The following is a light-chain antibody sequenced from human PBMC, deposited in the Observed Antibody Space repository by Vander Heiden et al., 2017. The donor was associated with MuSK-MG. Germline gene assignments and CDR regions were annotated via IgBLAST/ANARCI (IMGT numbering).Light chain of an antibody. CDR1: QSVSSSY. Sequence: VLSQSPGTLSLSPGERATLSCRASQSVSSSYLAWYQQKPGQAPRLLIYGASSRATGIPDRFSGSGSGTDFTLTISRLEPEDFAVYYCQQYGSSLYTFGQGTKLEIK. J-gene: IGKJ2*01. CDR3: QQYGSSLYT. CDR2: GAS. V-gene: IGKV3-20*01.